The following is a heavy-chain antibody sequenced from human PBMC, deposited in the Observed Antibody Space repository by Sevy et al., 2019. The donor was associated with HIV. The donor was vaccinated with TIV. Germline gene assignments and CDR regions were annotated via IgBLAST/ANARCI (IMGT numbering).Heavy chain of an antibody. V-gene: IGHV3-48*01. CDR2: ISSSSSTI. J-gene: IGHJ3*02. CDR1: GFTFSSYS. D-gene: IGHD3-22*01. Sequence: GESLKISCGASGFTFSSYSMNWVRQAPGKGLEWVSYISSSSSTIYYADSMKGRFTISRDNAKNSLYLQMNSLRAEDTAVYYCAGQGAYDSSGYSRRDAFDIWGQGTMVTVSS. CDR3: AGQGAYDSSGYSRRDAFDI.